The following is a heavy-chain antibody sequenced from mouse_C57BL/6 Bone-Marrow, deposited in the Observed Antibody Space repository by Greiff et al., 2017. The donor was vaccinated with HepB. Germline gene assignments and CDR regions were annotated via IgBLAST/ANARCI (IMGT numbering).Heavy chain of an antibody. CDR3: AIYYYGSRGYFDV. V-gene: IGHV1-36*01. D-gene: IGHD1-1*01. J-gene: IGHJ1*03. CDR2: VYPYNGGT. Sequence: VQLQQSGPVLVKPGPSVKISCKASGFTFTDYYMHWVKQSHGKSLEWIGLVYPYNGGTSYNQKFKGKATLTVDTSSSTAYMELNSLTSEDSAVYYCAIYYYGSRGYFDVWGTGTTVTVSS. CDR1: GFTFTDYY.